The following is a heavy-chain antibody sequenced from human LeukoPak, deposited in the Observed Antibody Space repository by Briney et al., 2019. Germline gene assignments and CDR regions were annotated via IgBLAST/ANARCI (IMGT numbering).Heavy chain of an antibody. D-gene: IGHD3-3*01. J-gene: IGHJ4*02. CDR1: GFTFGSYA. V-gene: IGHV3-30-3*01. CDR2: ISYDGSNK. Sequence: PGGSLRLSCAASGFTFGSYAMHWVRQAPGKGLEWVAVISYDGSNKYYADSVKGRFTISRDNSKNTLYLQMNSLRAEDTAVYYCGRGLYYDFWSGARNYLFDYWGQGTLVTVSS. CDR3: GRGLYYDFWSGARNYLFDY.